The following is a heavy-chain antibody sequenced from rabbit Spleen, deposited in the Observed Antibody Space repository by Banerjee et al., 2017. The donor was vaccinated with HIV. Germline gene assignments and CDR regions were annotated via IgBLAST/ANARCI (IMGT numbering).Heavy chain of an antibody. CDR2: IDPVFGIT. CDR1: GVSFSGNSY. J-gene: IGHJ4*01. Sequence: QEQLEESGGDLVKPGASLTLTCIASGVSFSGNSYMCWVRQAPGKGLEWIGYIDPVFGITYYANWVNGRFTISSHNAQNTLFLQLNSLTAADTATYFCVREVAAKFSLWGQGTLVTVS. V-gene: IGHV1S43*01. CDR3: VREVAAKFSL. D-gene: IGHD4-1*01.